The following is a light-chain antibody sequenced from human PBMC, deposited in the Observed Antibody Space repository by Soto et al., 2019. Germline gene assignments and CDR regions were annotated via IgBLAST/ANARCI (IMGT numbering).Light chain of an antibody. V-gene: IGLV2-14*01. CDR3: SSYTTTSTLV. CDR1: SRDVGAYNY. CDR2: EVS. Sequence: QSALTQPASVSGSPGQSITISCTGTSRDVGAYNYVSWYQQHPGKAPKLIISEVSDRPSGISARFTGSKSGNVASLTISGLQTEDEADYFCSSYTTTSTLVFGGGTKVTVL. J-gene: IGLJ2*01.